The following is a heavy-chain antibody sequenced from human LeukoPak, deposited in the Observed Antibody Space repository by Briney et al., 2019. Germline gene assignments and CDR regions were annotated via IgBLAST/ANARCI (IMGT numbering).Heavy chain of an antibody. CDR3: ARVERGYSYGPFDY. Sequence: PSETLSLTCTVSGGSINNYYWGWIRQPPGKGLEWIGYISYTGSTNYNPSLKSRVTISVDTSKNQFSLRLSYVTAADTAVYHCARVERGYSYGPFDYWGQGTLVTVSS. CDR1: GGSINNYY. D-gene: IGHD5-18*01. CDR2: ISYTGST. J-gene: IGHJ4*02. V-gene: IGHV4-59*01.